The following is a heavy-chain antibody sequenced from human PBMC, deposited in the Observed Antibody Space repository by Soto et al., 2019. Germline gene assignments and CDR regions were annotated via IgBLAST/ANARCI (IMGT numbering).Heavy chain of an antibody. CDR1: GYTFTSYD. V-gene: IGHV1-8*01. CDR2: MNPNSGNT. CDR3: ARGTTCDDMLTGSPFCWYYYGMDV. J-gene: IGHJ6*02. Sequence: ASMKVSCKASGYTFTSYDINWVRQATVQGLEWMGWMNPNSGNTGYAQKFQGRVTMTRNTSISTAYMELSSLRSEDTAVYYCARGTTCDDMLTGSPFCWYYYGMDVRGQGTTVTVSS. D-gene: IGHD3-9*01.